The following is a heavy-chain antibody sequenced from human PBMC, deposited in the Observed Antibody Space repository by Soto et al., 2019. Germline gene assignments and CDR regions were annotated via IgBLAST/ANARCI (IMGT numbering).Heavy chain of an antibody. V-gene: IGHV1-69*02. CDR1: GYTFTIFS. D-gene: IGHD6-6*01. J-gene: IGHJ4*02. CDR2: INAILGIA. Sequence: GGSVEVSCKASGYTFTIFSLHWVRQAPGQGLEWMGRINAILGIANYAQKFQGRVTITADKSTSTAYMELSSLRSEDTAVYYCARAPGGSSFPFDYWGQGTLVTVSS. CDR3: ARAPGGSSFPFDY.